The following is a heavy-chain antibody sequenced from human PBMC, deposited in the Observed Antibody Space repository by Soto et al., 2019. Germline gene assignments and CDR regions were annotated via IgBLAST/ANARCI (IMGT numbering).Heavy chain of an antibody. CDR3: AKGGGYTYGLFDY. V-gene: IGHV3-43D*04. CDR1: GFPFDDYA. D-gene: IGHD5-18*01. Sequence: PGGSLRLSCAASGFPFDDYAMHWVRQAPGKGLEWVSFISWDGDITYYADSVKGRFTISRDNSQNSLYLQMNSLRGEDTAFYYCAKGGGYTYGLFDYWGQGTQVTVPQ. J-gene: IGHJ4*02. CDR2: ISWDGDIT.